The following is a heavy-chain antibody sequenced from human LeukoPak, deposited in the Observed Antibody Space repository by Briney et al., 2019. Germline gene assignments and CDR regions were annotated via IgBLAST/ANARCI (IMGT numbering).Heavy chain of an antibody. D-gene: IGHD3-16*01. Sequence: SETLALTCTVSNDFIFSYSWSWIRQPPGRGLEWIGYIYYSWSTNYNPSLKSRVTISVDTSKNQFSLNLSSVTAADTAVYYCARGRGSYGTNPFFDYWGQGTLVTVSS. CDR2: IYYSWST. V-gene: IGHV4-59*01. CDR1: NDFIFSYS. CDR3: ARGRGSYGTNPFFDY. J-gene: IGHJ4*02.